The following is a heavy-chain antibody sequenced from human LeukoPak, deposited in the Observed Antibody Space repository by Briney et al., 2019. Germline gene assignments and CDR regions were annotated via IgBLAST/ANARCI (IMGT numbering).Heavy chain of an antibody. CDR2: IYYSGST. J-gene: IGHJ4*02. CDR3: ARGFPPRLLWFGELNFPHFDY. V-gene: IGHV4-39*07. CDR1: GGSISSSSYY. Sequence: SETLSLTCTVSGGSISSSSYYWGWIRQPPGKGLEWIGSIYYSGSTYYNPSLKSRVTISVDTSKNQFSLKLSSVTAADTAVYYCARGFPPRLLWFGELNFPHFDYWGQGTLVTVSS. D-gene: IGHD3-10*01.